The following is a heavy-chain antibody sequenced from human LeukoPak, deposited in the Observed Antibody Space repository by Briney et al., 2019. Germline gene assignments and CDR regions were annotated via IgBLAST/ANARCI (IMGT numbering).Heavy chain of an antibody. D-gene: IGHD7-27*01. CDR3: ASPANWGQRVDY. CDR2: IYYSGST. Sequence: PSETLSLTCTVSGGSISSSSYYWGWIRQPPGKGLEWIGSIYYSGSTYYNPSLKSRVTISVDTSKNQFSLKLSSVTAAGTAVYYCASPANWGQRVDYWGQGTLVTVSS. J-gene: IGHJ4*02. V-gene: IGHV4-39*01. CDR1: GGSISSSSYY.